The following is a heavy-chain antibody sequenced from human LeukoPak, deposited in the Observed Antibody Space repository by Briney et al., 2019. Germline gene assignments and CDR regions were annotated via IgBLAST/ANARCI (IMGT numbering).Heavy chain of an antibody. V-gene: IGHV3-11*06. J-gene: IGHJ4*02. D-gene: IGHD3-10*01. CDR3: ARDGGSGILD. CDR1: GFTFSDYY. CDR2: IPNTSSYT. Sequence: GGSLRLSCAASGFTFSDYYMSWIRQAPGKGLEWVSYIPNTSSYTSYADSVRGRFTISRDNAKNSLSLLMNSLRAEDTAVYYCARDGGSGILDWGQGTLVTVSS.